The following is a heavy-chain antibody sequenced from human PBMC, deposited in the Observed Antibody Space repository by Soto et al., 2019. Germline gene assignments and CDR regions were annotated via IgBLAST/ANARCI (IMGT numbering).Heavy chain of an antibody. CDR3: AKGQDYDSLGWFDP. V-gene: IGHV3-9*01. J-gene: IGHJ5*02. CDR2: ISWNSGSI. D-gene: IGHD3-22*01. CDR1: GFTFDDYA. Sequence: EVQLVESGGGLVQPGRSLRLSCAASGFTFDDYAMHWVRQAPGQGLEWVSGISWNSGSIGYADSVKGRFTISRDNAKNCLYLQMNSLGAEDTALYYCAKGQDYDSLGWFDPWGQGTLVTVSS.